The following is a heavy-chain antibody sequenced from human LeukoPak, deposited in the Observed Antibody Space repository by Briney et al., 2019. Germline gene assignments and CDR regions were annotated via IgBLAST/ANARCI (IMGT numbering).Heavy chain of an antibody. V-gene: IGHV4-34*01. Sequence: PSETLSLTCAVYGGSFSGYYWSWIRQPPGKGLEWIGEINHSGSTNYNPSLKSRVTISVDTSKNQFSLKLSSVTAADTAVYYCARRPYYYGSEYYFDYWGQGTLVTVSS. J-gene: IGHJ4*02. D-gene: IGHD3-10*01. CDR3: ARRPYYYGSEYYFDY. CDR2: INHSGST. CDR1: GGSFSGYY.